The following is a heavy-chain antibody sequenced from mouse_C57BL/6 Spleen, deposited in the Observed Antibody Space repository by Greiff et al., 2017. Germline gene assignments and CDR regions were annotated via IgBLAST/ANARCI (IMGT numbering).Heavy chain of an antibody. D-gene: IGHD6-1*01. CDR1: GFSLTSYA. J-gene: IGHJ2*01. CDR2: IWTGGGT. Sequence: QVQLKESGPGLVAPSQSLSITCTVSGFSLTSYAISWVRQPPGKGLEWLGVIWTGGGTNYNSALNSRLTISTDNSTRQVFLKMSSLQTEDTARYYCARNPHNSCFAYWGQGTTLTVSS. V-gene: IGHV2-9-1*01. CDR3: ARNPHNSCFAY.